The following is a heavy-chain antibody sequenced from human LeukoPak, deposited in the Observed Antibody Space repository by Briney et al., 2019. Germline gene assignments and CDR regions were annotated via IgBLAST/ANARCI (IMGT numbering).Heavy chain of an antibody. V-gene: IGHV4-38-2*01. CDR3: ARQGSGFDY. Sequence: SETLSLTCAVSGYSFSSGYYWGWLRQPPGKVLEWIGSIYHSGNTYYNPSLKSRVTISVDTSKNQFSLKLSSVTAADTAVYYCARQGSGFDYWGQGTLVTVSS. J-gene: IGHJ4*02. CDR2: IYHSGNT. CDR1: GYSFSSGYY. D-gene: IGHD6-19*01.